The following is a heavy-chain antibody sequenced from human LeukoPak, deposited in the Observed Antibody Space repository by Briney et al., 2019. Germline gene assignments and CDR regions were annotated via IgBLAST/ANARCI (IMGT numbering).Heavy chain of an antibody. D-gene: IGHD3-10*01. J-gene: IGHJ4*02. CDR3: ARRGHYYGSGSYYKGIDY. Sequence: GGSLRLSCAASGFTFSSYAMHWVRQAPGKGLEWVAVISYDGSNKHYADSVKGRFTISRDNSKNTLYLQMNSLRAEDTAVYYCARRGHYYGSGSYYKGIDYWGQGTLVTVSS. CDR2: ISYDGSNK. CDR1: GFTFSSYA. V-gene: IGHV3-30-3*01.